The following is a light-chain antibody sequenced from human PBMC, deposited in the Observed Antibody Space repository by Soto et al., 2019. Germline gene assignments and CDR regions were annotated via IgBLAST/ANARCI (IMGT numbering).Light chain of an antibody. CDR1: QSVSSN. Sequence: EIVMTQSPANLSVSPGERATLSCRASQSVSSNLARYQQKPGQGPRLLIYGESTRATSIPARFSGSGSGTEFTLTINSLQSEDFAVYYCQQYNKWPPYTFGQGTKLEIK. CDR2: GES. J-gene: IGKJ2*01. CDR3: QQYNKWPPYT. V-gene: IGKV3-15*01.